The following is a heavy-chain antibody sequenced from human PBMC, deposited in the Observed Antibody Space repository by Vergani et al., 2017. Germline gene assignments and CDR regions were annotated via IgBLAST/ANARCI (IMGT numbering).Heavy chain of an antibody. CDR3: AREAYGMDV. CDR2: IHHSGST. CDR1: GGSNNRHY. V-gene: IGHV4-59*11. J-gene: IGHJ6*02. Sequence: QVQLQESGPGLVKPSETLSLTCTVSGGSNNRHYWNWIRQPPGKGLEWIGYIHHSGSTHYNPSLKTRVTILVDTSKNQFSLKLSSVAAADTAVYYCAREAYGMDVWGQGTTVTVSS.